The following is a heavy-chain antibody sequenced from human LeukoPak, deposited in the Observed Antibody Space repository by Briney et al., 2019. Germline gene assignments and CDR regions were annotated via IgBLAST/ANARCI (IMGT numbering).Heavy chain of an antibody. CDR1: GFIFSNYG. V-gene: IGHV3-30*02. CDR2: IRHDGSNK. Sequence: QPGGSLRLSCTTSGFIFSNYGMHWVRQAPGKGLEWVAFIRHDGSNKYYADSVKGRCIISRDNSKKTVYLQMNSLRTEDTAVYYCAKDRWLQGYFDYWGQGTLVTVSS. CDR3: AKDRWLQGYFDY. D-gene: IGHD5-24*01. J-gene: IGHJ4*02.